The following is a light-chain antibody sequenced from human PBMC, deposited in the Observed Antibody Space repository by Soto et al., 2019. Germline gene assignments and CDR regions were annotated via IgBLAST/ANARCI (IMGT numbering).Light chain of an antibody. Sequence: EIVLTQSPATLSLSPGERATLSYRASQSVSSYLAWYQQKPGQAPRLLIYDASNRATGIPARFSGSGSGTDFTLTISSLEPEDFAVYYCQQRSNWPRACTFGPGTKVDIK. CDR1: QSVSSY. CDR2: DAS. V-gene: IGKV3-11*01. CDR3: QQRSNWPRACT. J-gene: IGKJ3*01.